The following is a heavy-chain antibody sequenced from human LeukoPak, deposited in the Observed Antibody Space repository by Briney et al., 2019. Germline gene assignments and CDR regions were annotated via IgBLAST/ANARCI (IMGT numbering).Heavy chain of an antibody. CDR3: ARDNIAVAEYYFDY. Sequence: SETLSLTCTVSGGSISSYYWSWIRQPAGKGLELIGRIYTSGSTNYNPSLKSRVTMSVDTSKNQFSLKLSSVTAADTAVYYCARDNIAVAEYYFDYWGQGTLVTVSS. J-gene: IGHJ4*02. V-gene: IGHV4-4*07. CDR2: IYTSGST. CDR1: GGSISSYY. D-gene: IGHD6-19*01.